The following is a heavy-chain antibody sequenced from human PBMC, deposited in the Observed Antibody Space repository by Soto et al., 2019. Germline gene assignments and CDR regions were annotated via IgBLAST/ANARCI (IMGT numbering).Heavy chain of an antibody. V-gene: IGHV3-15*07. Sequence: GGSLRLSCAASGFTFSNAWMNWVRQAPGKGLEWVGRIKSKTDGGTTDYAAPGKGRFTISRDDSKNTLYLQMNSLKTEDTAVYYCTTDLGSSSWYGPRWFDPWGQGTLVTVSS. D-gene: IGHD6-13*01. CDR1: GFTFSNAW. J-gene: IGHJ5*02. CDR3: TTDLGSSSWYGPRWFDP. CDR2: IKSKTDGGTT.